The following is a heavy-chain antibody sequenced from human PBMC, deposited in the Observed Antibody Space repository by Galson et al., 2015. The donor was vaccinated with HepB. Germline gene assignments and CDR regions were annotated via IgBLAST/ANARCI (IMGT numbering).Heavy chain of an antibody. Sequence: SLRLSCAASGFTFSSYSMNWVRQAPGKGLEWVSSISSSSSYIYYADSVKGRFTISRDNAKNSPYLQMNSLRAEDTAVYYCARGRPEWELPLDYWGQGTLVTVSS. CDR2: ISSSSSYI. V-gene: IGHV3-21*01. J-gene: IGHJ4*02. D-gene: IGHD1-26*01. CDR3: ARGRPEWELPLDY. CDR1: GFTFSSYS.